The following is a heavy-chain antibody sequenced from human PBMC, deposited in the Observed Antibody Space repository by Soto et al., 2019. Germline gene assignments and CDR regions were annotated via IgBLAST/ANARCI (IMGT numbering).Heavy chain of an antibody. V-gene: IGHV5-51*01. Sequence: GESLKISRKGSGYSFTSYWNGWVRQMPGHGLEWMGIIYPGDSDTRYSPSFQGQVTISADKSISTAYLQWSSLIIGHITNSGEASPGVLDYWGQGTPVTVSS. CDR1: GYSFTSYW. D-gene: IGHD3-3*01. CDR3: ASPGVLDY. CDR2: IYPGDSDT. J-gene: IGHJ4*02.